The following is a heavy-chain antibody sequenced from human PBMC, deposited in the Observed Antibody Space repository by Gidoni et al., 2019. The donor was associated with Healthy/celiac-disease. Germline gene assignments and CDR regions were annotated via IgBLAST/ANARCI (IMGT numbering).Heavy chain of an antibody. CDR3: ARDDGGNGDYQFDY. Sequence: TFTSYYMHWVRQAPGQGLEWMGIINPSGGSTSYAQKFQGRVTMTRDTSTSTVYMELSSLRSEDTAVYYCARDDGGNGDYQFDYWGQGTLVTVSS. CDR2: INPSGGST. D-gene: IGHD4-17*01. V-gene: IGHV1-46*03. CDR1: TFTSYY. J-gene: IGHJ4*02.